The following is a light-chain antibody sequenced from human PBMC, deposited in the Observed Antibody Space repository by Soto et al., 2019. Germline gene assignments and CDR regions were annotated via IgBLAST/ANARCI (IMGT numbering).Light chain of an antibody. V-gene: IGLV1-40*01. CDR2: VNI. J-gene: IGLJ2*01. CDR1: SSNIGAGYD. Sequence: QSVLTQPPSVSGAPGQRVTISCTGTSSNIGAGYDVHWYQQLPGTAPKLLIYVNINRPSGVPDRFSGSKSGTSASLAITGLQAEDEAEYYCQVWETSTNHLIFGGGTKLTVL. CDR3: QVWETSTNHLI.